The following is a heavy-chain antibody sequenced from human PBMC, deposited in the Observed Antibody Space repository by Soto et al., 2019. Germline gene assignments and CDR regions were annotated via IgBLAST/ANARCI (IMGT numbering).Heavy chain of an antibody. D-gene: IGHD6-13*01. J-gene: IGHJ6*02. Sequence: HPGGSLRLSCAASGFTFSSYAMSWVRQAPGKGLEWVSAISGSGGSTYYADSVKGRFTISRDNSKNTLYLQMNSLRAEDTAVYYCATPFFHSSSWYYYYYGMDVWGQGTTVTVSS. CDR2: ISGSGGST. CDR1: GFTFSSYA. CDR3: ATPFFHSSSWYYYYYGMDV. V-gene: IGHV3-23*01.